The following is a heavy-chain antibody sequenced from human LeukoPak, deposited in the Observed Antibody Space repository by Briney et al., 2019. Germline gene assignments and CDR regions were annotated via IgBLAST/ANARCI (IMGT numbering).Heavy chain of an antibody. D-gene: IGHD3-16*01. J-gene: IGHJ5*02. Sequence: SQTLSLTCTVSGGSISSGDYYWSWIRQPPGKGLEWIGYIYYSGSTYYNPSLKSRVTISVDTSKNQFSLKLTSVTAANTAVYYGPLITYTCFDPWGQGTLVTVSS. CDR3: PLITYTCFDP. CDR2: IYYSGST. CDR1: GGSISSGDYY. V-gene: IGHV4-30-4*01.